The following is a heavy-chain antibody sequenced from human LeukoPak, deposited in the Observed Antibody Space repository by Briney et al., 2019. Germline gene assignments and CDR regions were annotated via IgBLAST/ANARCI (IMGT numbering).Heavy chain of an antibody. CDR1: GFTFSSYS. J-gene: IGHJ4*02. V-gene: IGHV3-48*01. D-gene: IGHD2-2*01. Sequence: GGSLRLSCAASGFTFSSYSMNWVRHAPGKGLVWVSYISSSSSTIYYADSVKGRFTISRDNAKNSLYLQMNSLRAEDTAVYYCARASACSSTSCYKYYFDYWGQGTLVTVSS. CDR2: ISSSSSTI. CDR3: ARASACSSTSCYKYYFDY.